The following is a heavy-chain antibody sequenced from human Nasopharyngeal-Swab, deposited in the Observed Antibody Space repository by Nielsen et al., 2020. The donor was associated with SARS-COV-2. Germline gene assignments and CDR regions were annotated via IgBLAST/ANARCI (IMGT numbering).Heavy chain of an antibody. J-gene: IGHJ6*03. V-gene: IGHV4-34*01. CDR3: ARVDRPGITMVRGVIITPTSYYYYYMDV. Sequence: SETLSLTCAVYGGSFSGYYWSWIRQPPVNGLEWIGEINHSGSTNYNPSLKSRVTISVDTSKNQFSLKLSSVTAADTAVYYCARVDRPGITMVRGVIITPTSYYYYYMDVWGKGTTVTVSS. CDR2: INHSGST. D-gene: IGHD3-10*01. CDR1: GGSFSGYY.